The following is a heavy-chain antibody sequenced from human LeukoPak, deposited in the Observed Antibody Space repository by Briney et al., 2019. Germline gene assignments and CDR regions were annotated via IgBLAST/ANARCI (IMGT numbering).Heavy chain of an antibody. V-gene: IGHV1-18*01. Sequence: ASVKVSCKASGYIFTSYGISWVRQAPGQGLEWMGWISGYNGNTNYAQKLQGRVTMTTDTSTSTAYMELRSLRSDDTAVYYCARDVRRGGSFDYWGQGTLVTVSS. D-gene: IGHD3-10*01. CDR3: ARDVRRGGSFDY. CDR1: GYIFTSYG. CDR2: ISGYNGNT. J-gene: IGHJ4*02.